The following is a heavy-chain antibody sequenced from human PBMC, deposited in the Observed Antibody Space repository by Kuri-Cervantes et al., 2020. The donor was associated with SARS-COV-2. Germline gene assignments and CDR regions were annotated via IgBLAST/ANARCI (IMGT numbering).Heavy chain of an antibody. CDR1: GFTFSSYA. V-gene: IGHV3-30-3*01. Sequence: GGSLRLFCAASGFTFSSYAMHWVRQAPGKGLEWVAVISYDGSNKYYADSVKGRFTISRDNSKNTLYLQMNSLRAEDTAVYYCARDPGLSGDTPFDYWGQGTLVTVSS. CDR2: ISYDGSNK. CDR3: ARDPGLSGDTPFDY. J-gene: IGHJ4*02. D-gene: IGHD6-25*01.